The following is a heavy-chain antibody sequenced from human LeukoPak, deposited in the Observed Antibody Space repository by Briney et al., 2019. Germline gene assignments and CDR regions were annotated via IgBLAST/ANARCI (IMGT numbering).Heavy chain of an antibody. Sequence: GGSLRLSCAASGFTFSSYGMSWVRQAPGKGLEWVSGISDSGGSIYYAQSVKGRFTITRDNSKNTLYLQMNSLRAEDTAVYYCAKDLKQLANFDYWGQGTLVTVSS. CDR1: GFTFSSYG. CDR2: ISDSGGSI. D-gene: IGHD6-6*01. J-gene: IGHJ4*02. CDR3: AKDLKQLANFDY. V-gene: IGHV3-23*01.